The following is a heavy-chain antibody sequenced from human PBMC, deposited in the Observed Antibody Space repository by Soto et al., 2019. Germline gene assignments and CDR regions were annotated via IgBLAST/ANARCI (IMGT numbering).Heavy chain of an antibody. V-gene: IGHV4-4*02. Sequence: SETLSLTCTGCGASISSNNWWSWVRQTPGKGLEWIGEISHSGTTNYNPSLKSRVTISVDTSKTQFSLKLISVTAADTAVYYFATWVAASMILLITTWFDLWGQVTPFT. CDR3: ATWVAASMILLITTWFDL. CDR2: ISHSGTT. J-gene: IGHJ5*02. CDR1: GASISSNNW. D-gene: IGHD6-13*01.